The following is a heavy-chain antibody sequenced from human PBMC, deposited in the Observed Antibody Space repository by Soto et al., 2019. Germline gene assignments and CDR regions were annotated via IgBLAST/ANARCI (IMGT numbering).Heavy chain of an antibody. CDR3: ARLGVDLTGYSPVLPHGMDV. CDR1: GYTFTSYA. D-gene: IGHD3-9*01. CDR2: INAGNGNT. Sequence: GASVKVSCKASGYTFTSYAMHWVRQAPGQRLEWMGWINAGNGNTKYSQKFQGRVTITRDTSASTAYMELSSLRSEDTAVYYCARLGVDLTGYSPVLPHGMDVWGQGTTVTVSS. V-gene: IGHV1-3*01. J-gene: IGHJ6*02.